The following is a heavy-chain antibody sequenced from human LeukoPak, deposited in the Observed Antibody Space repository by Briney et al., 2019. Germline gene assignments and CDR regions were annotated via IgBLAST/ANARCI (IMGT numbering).Heavy chain of an antibody. Sequence: GGSLRLSWAASGFTLGDYSMRWIRQAQGKGMEWLSYINNRGENIYYADSVKGRFTISRDNPKNSLYLQMNSLRADDTALYYCARSGHWSAAFYYYYMDVWGKGTTVTLSS. CDR2: INNRGENI. V-gene: IGHV3-11*01. J-gene: IGHJ6*03. CDR1: GFTLGDYS. D-gene: IGHD3-3*02. CDR3: ARSGHWSAAFYYYYMDV.